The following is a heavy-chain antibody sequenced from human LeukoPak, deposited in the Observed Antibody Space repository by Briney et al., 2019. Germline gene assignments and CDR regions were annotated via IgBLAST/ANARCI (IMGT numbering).Heavy chain of an antibody. CDR3: ARDGEYCSSTSCYEPHYYYYYYMDV. D-gene: IGHD2-2*01. J-gene: IGHJ6*03. V-gene: IGHV3-23*01. CDR1: GFTFSSYA. Sequence: PGGSLRLSCAASGFTFSSYAMSRVRQAPGKGLEWVSAISGSGGSTYYADSVKGRFTISRDNSKNTLYLQMNSLRAEDTAVYYCARDGEYCSSTSCYEPHYYYYYYMDVWGKGTTVTVSS. CDR2: ISGSGGST.